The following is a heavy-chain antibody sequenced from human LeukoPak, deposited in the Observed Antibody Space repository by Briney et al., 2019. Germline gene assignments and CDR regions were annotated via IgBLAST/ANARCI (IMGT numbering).Heavy chain of an antibody. Sequence: SETLSLTCAVYGGSFSGYYWSWIRQPPGKGLEWIGEINHSGSTNYNPSLKSRVTISVDTFKNQFSLKLSSVTAADTAVYYCARGLYYYGSGSYYLDYWGQGTLVTVSS. J-gene: IGHJ4*02. V-gene: IGHV4-34*01. CDR3: ARGLYYYGSGSYYLDY. CDR1: GGSFSGYY. CDR2: INHSGST. D-gene: IGHD3-10*01.